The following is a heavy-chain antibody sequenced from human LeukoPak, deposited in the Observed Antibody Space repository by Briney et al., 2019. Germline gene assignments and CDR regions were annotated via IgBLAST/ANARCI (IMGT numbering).Heavy chain of an antibody. Sequence: ASVKVSCKASGYTFTSYGISWVRQAPGQGLEWMGWISAYNGNTNYAQKLQGRVTMTPDTSTSTAYMELRSLRSDDMAVYYCARDLPTYYYYDSSGYNGWFDPWGQGTLVTVSS. J-gene: IGHJ5*02. CDR1: GYTFTSYG. CDR3: ARDLPTYYYYDSSGYNGWFDP. V-gene: IGHV1-18*03. CDR2: ISAYNGNT. D-gene: IGHD3-22*01.